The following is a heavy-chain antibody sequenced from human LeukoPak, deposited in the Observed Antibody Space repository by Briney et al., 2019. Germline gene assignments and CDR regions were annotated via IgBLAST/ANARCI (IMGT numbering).Heavy chain of an antibody. J-gene: IGHJ4*02. Sequence: GASVKVSCKASGYIFTKYVVHWVRQAPGQRPEWMRWIKAGNGDTEYSQNFQDRLTITRDTSASTVYMELSSLTSEDTALYYCARDDCGDTCYPGGYWGQGTLVTVSS. D-gene: IGHD2-21*01. V-gene: IGHV1-3*01. CDR2: IKAGNGDT. CDR3: ARDDCGDTCYPGGY. CDR1: GYIFTKYV.